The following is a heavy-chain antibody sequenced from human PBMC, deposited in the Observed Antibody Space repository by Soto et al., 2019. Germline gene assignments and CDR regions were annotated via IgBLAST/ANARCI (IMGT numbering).Heavy chain of an antibody. J-gene: IGHJ6*02. D-gene: IGHD3-10*01. CDR2: INHSGST. CDR1: GGSFSGYY. V-gene: IGHV4-34*01. CDR3: ARGGVTMVRGAITKHYYYYYGMDV. Sequence: SLTCAVYGGSFSGYYWSWIRQPPGKGLEWIGEINHSGSTNYNPPLKSRVTISVDTSKNQFSLKLSSVTAADTAVYYCARGGVTMVRGAITKHYYYYYGMDVWGQGTTVTVSS.